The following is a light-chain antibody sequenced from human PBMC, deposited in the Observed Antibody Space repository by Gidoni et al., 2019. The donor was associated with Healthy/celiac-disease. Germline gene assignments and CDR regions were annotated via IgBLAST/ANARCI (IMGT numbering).Light chain of an antibody. CDR3: QAWDSSTVV. Sequence: SYELTQPPSVSVPPGQTASITCAGDKLGAKYACWYQQKPCQSPVLVIYQDSKRPSGIPERFSGSNSGNTATLTISGTQAMDEADYYCQAWDSSTVVFGGGTKLTVL. J-gene: IGLJ2*01. CDR2: QDS. V-gene: IGLV3-1*01. CDR1: KLGAKY.